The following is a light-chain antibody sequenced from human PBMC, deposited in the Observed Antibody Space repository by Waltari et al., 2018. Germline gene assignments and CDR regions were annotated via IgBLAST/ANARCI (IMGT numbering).Light chain of an antibody. CDR1: SRDVGVYPY. CDR3: CSYAGSYTFV. J-gene: IGLJ1*01. Sequence: QSALTQPRSVSGSPGQSVTISCTGTSRDVGVYPYVSWYQQHPGKAPKLIIYDVFERPSGVPDRFSGSKSGNTASLTVSGLQAEDEAEYYCCSYAGSYTFVFGTGTKVTVL. CDR2: DVF. V-gene: IGLV2-11*01.